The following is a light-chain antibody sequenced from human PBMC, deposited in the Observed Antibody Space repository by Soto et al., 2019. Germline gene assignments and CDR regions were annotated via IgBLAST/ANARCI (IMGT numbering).Light chain of an antibody. V-gene: IGKV1-27*01. CDR2: AAS. CDR3: QKYNSAPLT. CDR1: QGISNY. Sequence: DIQMTQSPSSLSASVGDRVTITCRASQGISNYLAWYQQKPGKVPKLLIYAASTLQSGVPSRCSGSGSGTAFTLTISSLQTTDVASYYCQKYNSAPLTYGGGKKVEIK. J-gene: IGKJ4*01.